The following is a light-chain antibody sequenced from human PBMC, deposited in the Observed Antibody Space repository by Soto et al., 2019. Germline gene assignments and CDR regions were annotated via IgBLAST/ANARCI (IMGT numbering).Light chain of an antibody. V-gene: IGKV3-15*01. J-gene: IGKJ2*01. CDR1: QSVGGN. Sequence: EIVLTQSPVTLSVSPGEGATLSCRASQSVGGNLAWYQQKPGQAPRLLIYGTSTRATGIPARFSGGGSGTDFTLTISSLQSEDFATYYCQQYNQWPLYTFGQGTKLEI. CDR3: QQYNQWPLYT. CDR2: GTS.